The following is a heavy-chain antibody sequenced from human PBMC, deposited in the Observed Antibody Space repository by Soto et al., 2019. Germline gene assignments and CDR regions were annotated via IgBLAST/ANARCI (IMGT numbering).Heavy chain of an antibody. CDR1: GFTFSSYS. V-gene: IGHV3-48*01. CDR2: ISSSSSTI. D-gene: IGHD5-12*01. CDR3: ATRSRGYSGYVKY. Sequence: GGSLRLSCAASGFTFSSYSMNWVRQAPGKGLERVSYISSSSSTIYYADSVKGRFTISRDTSENTLYLQMNSLRAEDTAVYYCATRSRGYSGYVKYWGQGTVVTVSS. J-gene: IGHJ4*02.